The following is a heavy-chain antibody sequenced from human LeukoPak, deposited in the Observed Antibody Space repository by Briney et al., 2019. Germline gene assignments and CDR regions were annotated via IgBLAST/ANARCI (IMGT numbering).Heavy chain of an antibody. V-gene: IGHV4-34*01. CDR1: GGSFSTYY. CDR2: ISHSGST. J-gene: IGHJ4*02. Sequence: PSETLSLTCAVSGGSFSTYYWSWLRQPPGKGLEWIGEISHSGSTNYNPSLKSRVTISVDTSKNHFSLNLSSVTAADTAVYFCARGEQWLDRAFDYWGQGTLVTVSS. D-gene: IGHD6-19*01. CDR3: ARGEQWLDRAFDY.